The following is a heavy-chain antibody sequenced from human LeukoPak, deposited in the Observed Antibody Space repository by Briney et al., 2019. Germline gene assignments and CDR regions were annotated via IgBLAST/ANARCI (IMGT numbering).Heavy chain of an antibody. J-gene: IGHJ1*01. V-gene: IGHV1-2*02. Sequence: ASVKVSCKASGYTFTGYYMHWVRQAPGQGLEWMGWINPDSGDTNSAQKFLGRVSMTRDTSISTAYMELTRLRSDDTVLYYCAIYTGSYVRYFQHWGQGTLVIVSS. CDR3: AIYTGSYVRYFQH. CDR1: GYTFTGYY. CDR2: INPDSGDT. D-gene: IGHD1-26*01.